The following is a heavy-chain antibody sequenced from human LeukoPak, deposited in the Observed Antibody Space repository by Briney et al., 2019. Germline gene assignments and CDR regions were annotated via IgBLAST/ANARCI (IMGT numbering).Heavy chain of an antibody. CDR2: IYTSGST. J-gene: IGHJ6*03. V-gene: IGHV4-61*02. CDR3: AGEEETRERGNHNCYMDG. Sequence: TLSLTCPVSGGSVSSGSYYWSWTRHPAVKGLEGIGRIYTSGSTHYNPPLETRVPISGDATKNQVSLKLSSVTAVGTAGYYCAGEEETRERGNHNCYMDGCGKEATVTVSS. CDR1: GGSVSSGSYY. D-gene: IGHD1-14*01.